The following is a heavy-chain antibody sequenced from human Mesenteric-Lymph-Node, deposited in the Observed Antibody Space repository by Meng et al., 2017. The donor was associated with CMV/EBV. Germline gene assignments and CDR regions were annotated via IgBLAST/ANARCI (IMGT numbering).Heavy chain of an antibody. J-gene: IGHJ6*02. Sequence: GSLRLSCTVSGDSISRYYWTWIRQPPGKGLEWIGNIHYSGSTNYNPSLKSRVTISVDTSKTHFSLKLHSVTAADTAVYYCARGPLPVVVVPAAPMDVWGQGMMATVSS. CDR2: IHYSGST. D-gene: IGHD2-2*01. V-gene: IGHV4-59*01. CDR3: ARGPLPVVVVPAAPMDV. CDR1: GDSISRYY.